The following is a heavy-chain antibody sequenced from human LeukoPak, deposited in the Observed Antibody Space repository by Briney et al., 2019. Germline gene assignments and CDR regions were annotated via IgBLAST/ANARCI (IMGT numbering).Heavy chain of an antibody. V-gene: IGHV3-7*04. CDR1: GFTFSSLW. CDR2: MNRDGSET. J-gene: IGHJ4*02. CDR3: ARAPYTTGRGYYFDS. Sequence: PGGSLRLSCAASGFTFSSLWMSWVRQAPGQGLEWVANMNRDGSETYYVDSVKGRFTISRDNAKNTLYLQMNSLRDDDTAVYYCARAPYTTGRGYYFDSWGQGTLVTVSS. D-gene: IGHD2/OR15-2a*01.